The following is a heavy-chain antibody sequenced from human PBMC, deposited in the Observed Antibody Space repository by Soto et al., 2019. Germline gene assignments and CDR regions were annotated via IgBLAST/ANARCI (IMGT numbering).Heavy chain of an antibody. CDR1: GGSFSGYY. D-gene: IGHD2-15*01. J-gene: IGHJ4*02. CDR3: ARGGYCSGGTCYSDY. CDR2: INHSGST. Sequence: SETLSLTCAVYGGSFSGYYWSWVRQPPGKGLEWIGEINHSGSTNYNPSLKSRVTISVDTSKNQFSLKLSSVTAADTAVYYCARGGYCSGGTCYSDYWDQGTLVTVSS. V-gene: IGHV4-34*01.